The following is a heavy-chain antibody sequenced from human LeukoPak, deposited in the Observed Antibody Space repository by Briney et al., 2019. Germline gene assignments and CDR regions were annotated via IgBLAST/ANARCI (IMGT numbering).Heavy chain of an antibody. CDR2: NSSSSSYI. Sequence: GGSLRLSCAASGFTFSSYSMNWVRQAPGKGLEWVSSNSSSSSYIYYADSVKGRFTISRDNAKNSLYLQMNSLRAEDTAVYYCARDLPTFYGDYVSFDYWGQGTLVTVSS. D-gene: IGHD4-17*01. CDR1: GFTFSSYS. J-gene: IGHJ4*02. CDR3: ARDLPTFYGDYVSFDY. V-gene: IGHV3-21*01.